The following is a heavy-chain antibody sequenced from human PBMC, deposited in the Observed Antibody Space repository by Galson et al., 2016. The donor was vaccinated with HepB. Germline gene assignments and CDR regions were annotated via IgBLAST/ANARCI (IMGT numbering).Heavy chain of an antibody. D-gene: IGHD2-21*02. CDR2: IVPALGVS. CDR3: ARVTGGDWWYFDL. CDR1: GGNFGTHT. J-gene: IGHJ2*01. V-gene: IGHV1-69*13. Sequence: SVKVSCKASGGNFGTHTVGWVRQAPGQGLEWVGGIVPALGVSNSAPTLQDRVKFAADESTATVFMELARLKSEDPAVYYCARVTGGDWWYFDLCGQGTQVLVS.